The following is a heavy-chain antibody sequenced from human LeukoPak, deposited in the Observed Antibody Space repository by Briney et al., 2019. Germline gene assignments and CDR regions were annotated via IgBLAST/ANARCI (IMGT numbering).Heavy chain of an antibody. Sequence: GGSLRLSCAASGLTFSSFEMNWVRQAPGKGLEWVSYISSSDNTIHYADSVKGRFTISRDNAKNSLYLEMNSLRDEDTAVYYCARVHRGYSYGRLDYWGQGTLVTVSS. D-gene: IGHD5-18*01. CDR3: ARVHRGYSYGRLDY. CDR1: GLTFSSFE. CDR2: ISSSDNTI. V-gene: IGHV3-48*03. J-gene: IGHJ4*02.